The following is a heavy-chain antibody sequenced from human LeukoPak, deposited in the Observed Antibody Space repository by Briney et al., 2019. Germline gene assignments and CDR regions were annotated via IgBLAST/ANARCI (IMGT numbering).Heavy chain of an antibody. V-gene: IGHV4-59*01. CDR1: GGSISSYY. Sequence: PSETLSLTCTVSGGSISSYYWSWIRQPPGKGLEWIGYIYYSGSTNDNPSLKSRVTISVDTSKNQFSLKLSSVTAADTAVYYCARDAGPSNFWSGYYPNYYYYYMDVWGKGTTVTVSS. CDR2: IYYSGST. CDR3: ARDAGPSNFWSGYYPNYYYYYMDV. J-gene: IGHJ6*03. D-gene: IGHD3-3*01.